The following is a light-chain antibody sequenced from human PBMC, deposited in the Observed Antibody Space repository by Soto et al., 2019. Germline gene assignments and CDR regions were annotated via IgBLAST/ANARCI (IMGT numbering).Light chain of an antibody. CDR3: SSYTSSSTNV. J-gene: IGLJ1*01. V-gene: IGLV2-14*01. CDR2: DVS. Sequence: QSVLTQPASVSGSPGQSITISCTGTSSDVGGYNYVSWYQQHPGKAPKLMIYDVSTRPSGVSNRFSGSKSGNTASLTISGLQAEDEADYYCSSYTSSSTNVFGSGTNVTVL. CDR1: SSDVGGYNY.